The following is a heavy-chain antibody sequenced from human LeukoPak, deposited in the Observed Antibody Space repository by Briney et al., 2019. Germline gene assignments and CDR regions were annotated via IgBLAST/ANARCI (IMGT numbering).Heavy chain of an antibody. Sequence: PSETLSLTCAVYGGSFSGYYWSWIRQPPGKGLEWIGEINHSGSTNYNPSLKSRVTISVDTSKNQFSLKLSSVTAADTAVYYCARNGDYVLDWGQGTLVTVSS. CDR3: ARNGDYVLD. CDR2: INHSGST. CDR1: GGSFSGYY. D-gene: IGHD4-17*01. V-gene: IGHV4-34*01. J-gene: IGHJ4*02.